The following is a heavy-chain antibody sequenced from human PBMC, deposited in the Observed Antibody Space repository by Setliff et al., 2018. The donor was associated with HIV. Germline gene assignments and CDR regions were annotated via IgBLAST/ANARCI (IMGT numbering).Heavy chain of an antibody. CDR1: GYRLNTYG. J-gene: IGHJ1*01. Sequence: ASVKVPCKASGYRLNTYGISWVRQAPGQGLEWMGWISPYHGDTRFAQSLQGRVTLTTDTSTNTAYMEMGTLGSDDTAVYYCVRGVTRDISGYYRDEYFQHWGQGTPVTVSS. CDR2: ISPYHGDT. V-gene: IGHV1-18*01. D-gene: IGHD3-22*01. CDR3: VRGVTRDISGYYRDEYFQH.